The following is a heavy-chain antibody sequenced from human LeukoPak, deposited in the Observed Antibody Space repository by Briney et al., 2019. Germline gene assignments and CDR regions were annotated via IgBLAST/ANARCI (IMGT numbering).Heavy chain of an antibody. V-gene: IGHV1-69*04. CDR2: IIPILGIV. Sequence: SVKVSCKASGGTFSSYAISWVRQAPGQGLEWMGRIIPILGIVNYAQKFQGRVTITADKSTSTAYMELSSLRSEDTAVYYCARLVATISLYSYYYGMDVWGQGTTVTVSS. CDR3: ARLVATISLYSYYYGMDV. J-gene: IGHJ6*02. D-gene: IGHD5-12*01. CDR1: GGTFSSYA.